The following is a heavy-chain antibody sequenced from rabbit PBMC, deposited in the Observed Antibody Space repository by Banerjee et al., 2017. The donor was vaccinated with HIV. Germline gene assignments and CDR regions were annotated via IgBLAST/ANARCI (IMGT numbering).Heavy chain of an antibody. CDR2: IYTGSGHT. Sequence: QSLEESGGGLVQPEGSLTLTCKASGFSFSSGYDMCWVRQAPGKGLEWIGCIYTGSGHTYYASWAKGRFTISKTSSTTVTLQMTSLTVADTATYFCARDRGDWGYYFNLWGQGTLVTVS. V-gene: IGHV1S40*01. CDR3: ARDRGDWGYYFNL. D-gene: IGHD4-1*01. CDR1: GFSFSSGYD. J-gene: IGHJ4*01.